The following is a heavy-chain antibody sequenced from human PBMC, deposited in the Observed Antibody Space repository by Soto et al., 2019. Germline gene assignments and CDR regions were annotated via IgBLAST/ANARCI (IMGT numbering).Heavy chain of an antibody. V-gene: IGHV3-7*01. J-gene: IGHJ4*02. CDR2: INEDGNKQ. Sequence: VQLVESGGGLVQPGGSLRLSCVVSGFTFNTYWMTWIRQAPGKGLEWVANINEDGNKQNYVDSVRGRFTISRDNAKTSLYLQMNSLRVEDTAVHYCATRAGAPADWGQGTLVTVSS. CDR3: ATRAGAPAD. CDR1: GFTFNTYW. D-gene: IGHD6-25*01.